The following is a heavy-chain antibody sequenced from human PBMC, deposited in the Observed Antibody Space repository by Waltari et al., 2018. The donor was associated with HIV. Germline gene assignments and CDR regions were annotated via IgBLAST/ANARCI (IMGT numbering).Heavy chain of an antibody. CDR3: AKDDSTGSSGYYPFHY. J-gene: IGHJ4*02. Sequence: EVQLVESGGGLVQPGGSLRRSCAASGFPFTNYAINWGRQARGKGLEWVSAISGSGGSTYYADSVKGRFTISRDNSKNTLYLQMNSLRAEDTALYYCAKDDSTGSSGYYPFHYWGQGTLITVSS. CDR1: GFPFTNYA. CDR2: ISGSGGST. D-gene: IGHD3-22*01. V-gene: IGHV3-23*04.